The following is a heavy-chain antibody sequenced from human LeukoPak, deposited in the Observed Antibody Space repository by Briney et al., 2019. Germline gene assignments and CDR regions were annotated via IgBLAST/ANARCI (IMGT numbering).Heavy chain of an antibody. CDR1: GFTFSSYE. CDR2: ISGSGGST. V-gene: IGHV3-23*01. D-gene: IGHD2-15*01. J-gene: IGHJ4*02. Sequence: GGSLRLSCAASGFTFSSYEMNWVRQAPGKGLEWVSAISGSGGSTYYADSVKGRFTISRDNSKNTLYLQMNSLGAEDTAVYYCTNCATSGGWCYFDYWGQGTLLTVSS. CDR3: TNCATSGGWCYFDY.